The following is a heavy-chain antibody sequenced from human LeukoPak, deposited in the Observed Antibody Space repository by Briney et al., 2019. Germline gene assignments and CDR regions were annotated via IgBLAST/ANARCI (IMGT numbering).Heavy chain of an antibody. D-gene: IGHD3-9*01. J-gene: IGHJ4*02. CDR2: IYYSGST. CDR3: ARDGPYYDILV. V-gene: IGHV4-31*11. CDR1: GYSISSGYY. Sequence: KASETLSLTCAVSGYSISSGYYWGWIRQHPGKGLEWIGYIYYSGSTYYNPSLKSRVTISVDTSKNQFSLKLSSVTAADTAVYYCARDGPYYDILVWGQGTLVTVSS.